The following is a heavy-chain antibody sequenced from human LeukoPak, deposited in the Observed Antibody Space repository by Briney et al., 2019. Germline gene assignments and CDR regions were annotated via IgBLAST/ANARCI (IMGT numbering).Heavy chain of an antibody. CDR1: GGSISSSSYY. CDR3: ARERDRARPRS. V-gene: IGHV4-39*02. J-gene: IGHJ5*02. CDR2: IYYSGST. Sequence: SETLSLTCTVSGGSISSSSYYWGWIRQPPGTGLEWIGSIYYSGSTYYNPSLKSRVTISVDTSKNQFSLKLSSVTAADTAVYYCARERDRARPRSWGQGTLVTVSS. D-gene: IGHD6-6*01.